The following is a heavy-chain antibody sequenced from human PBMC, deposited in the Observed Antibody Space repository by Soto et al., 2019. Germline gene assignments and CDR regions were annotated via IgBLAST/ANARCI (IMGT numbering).Heavy chain of an antibody. Sequence: QVQLVQSGEEMRKPGASVKVSCKASGYTFTNFGISWVRQAPGQGLEWMGWISAYNGNTNYAQKLRGRLIMTTDTSTSTAYMELRSLRSDDTAVYYCARKDITIFGVIITPVDYWCQGTLVTVSS. CDR3: ARKDITIFGVIITPVDY. J-gene: IGHJ4*02. CDR1: GYTFTNFG. V-gene: IGHV1-18*01. CDR2: ISAYNGNT. D-gene: IGHD3-3*01.